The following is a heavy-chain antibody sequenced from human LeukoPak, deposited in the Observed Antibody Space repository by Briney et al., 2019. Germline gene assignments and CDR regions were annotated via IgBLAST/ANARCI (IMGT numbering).Heavy chain of an antibody. D-gene: IGHD2-15*01. V-gene: IGHV3-23*01. CDR1: GFTFSSYA. CDR3: AKQSFYAPPYCFDY. CDR2: ISGSGRNT. Sequence: GGSLRLSRAASGFTFSSYAMSWVRQAPGKGLEWVSDISGSGRNTYYADSVKGRFTISRDKSKNTLYLQMNSLRAEDTAVYYCAKQSFYAPPYCFDYWGQGTLVTVSS. J-gene: IGHJ4*02.